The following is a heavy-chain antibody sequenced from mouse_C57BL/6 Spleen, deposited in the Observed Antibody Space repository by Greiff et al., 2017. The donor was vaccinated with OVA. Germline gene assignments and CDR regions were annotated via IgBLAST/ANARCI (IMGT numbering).Heavy chain of an antibody. CDR3: ARSAYYSNYFDY. V-gene: IGHV1-55*01. Sequence: VQLQQPGAELVKPGASVKMSCKASGYTFTSYWITWVKQRPGQGLEWIGYIYPGSGSTNYTEKFKSQVTLTVETASSTAFMQLSSLTSEDAAVYYCARSAYYSNYFDYWGQGTTLTVSA. CDR2: IYPGSGST. J-gene: IGHJ2*01. D-gene: IGHD2-5*01. CDR1: GYTFTSYW.